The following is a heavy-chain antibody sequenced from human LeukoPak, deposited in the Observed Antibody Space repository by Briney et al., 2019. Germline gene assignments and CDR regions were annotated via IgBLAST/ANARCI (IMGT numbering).Heavy chain of an antibody. D-gene: IGHD3-22*01. J-gene: IGHJ3*02. CDR2: IYYSGST. V-gene: IGHV4-30-4*01. CDR1: GGSISSGDYS. CDR3: ARVLEYYYDSSGYDDAFDI. Sequence: PSETLSLTCTVSGGSISSGDYSWSWIRQPPGKGLEWIGYIYYSGSTYYNPSLKSRVTISVDTSKSQFSLKLSSVTAADTAVYYCARVLEYYYDSSGYDDAFDIWGQGTMVTVSS.